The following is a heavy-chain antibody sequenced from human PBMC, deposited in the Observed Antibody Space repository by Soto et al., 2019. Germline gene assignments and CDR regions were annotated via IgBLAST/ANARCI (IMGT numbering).Heavy chain of an antibody. CDR2: FDPEDGET. CDR3: ATPHDFWSGYLVLGY. CDR1: GYTLTELS. Sequence: ASVKVSCKVSGYTLTELSMHWVRQAPGKGLEWMGGFDPEDGETIYAQKFQGRVTMTEDTSTDTAYMELGSLRSEDTAVYYCATPHDFWSGYLVLGYWGQGTLVTVSS. J-gene: IGHJ4*02. V-gene: IGHV1-24*01. D-gene: IGHD3-3*01.